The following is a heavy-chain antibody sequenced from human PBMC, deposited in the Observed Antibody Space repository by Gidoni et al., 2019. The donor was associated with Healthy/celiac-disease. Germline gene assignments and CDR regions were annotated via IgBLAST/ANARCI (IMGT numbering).Heavy chain of an antibody. CDR1: GYTFTSYA. CDR3: ARKAYYYYGMDV. Sequence: QVQLVQSGAEVKKPGASVKVSCKASGYTFTSYAMHWVRQAPGQRFEWMGWINAGNGNTKYSQKFQGRVTITRDTSASTAYMELSSLRSEDTAVYYCARKAYYYYGMDVWGQGTTVTVSS. J-gene: IGHJ6*02. CDR2: INAGNGNT. V-gene: IGHV1-3*01.